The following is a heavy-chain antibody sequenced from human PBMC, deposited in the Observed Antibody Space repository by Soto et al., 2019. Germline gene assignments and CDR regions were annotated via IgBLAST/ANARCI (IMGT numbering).Heavy chain of an antibody. D-gene: IGHD2-21*02. Sequence: QVQLVQSGAEVTKPGASVKLSCKASGYTFTSYYIHWVRQAPGQGLEWVAMINPGGGRTKNAQMFQERVTLTRDTSTGTVDMELSSLTSADTAVYYCARGPSCGGDCYLFDYWGQGSLVAVSS. V-gene: IGHV1-46*01. CDR2: INPGGGRT. CDR3: ARGPSCGGDCYLFDY. CDR1: GYTFTSYY. J-gene: IGHJ4*02.